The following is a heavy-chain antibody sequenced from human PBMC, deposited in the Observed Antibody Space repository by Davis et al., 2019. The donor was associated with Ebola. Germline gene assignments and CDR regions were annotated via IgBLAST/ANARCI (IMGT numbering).Heavy chain of an antibody. Sequence: MPSETLSLTCTVSGGSISNSDFNYWGWIRQPPGKGLEWIGSIYYSGSTNYNPSLKNRVTISLDKSKNQFSLKLSSVTAADTAVYYCASLIRIAVPGTIWTWGQGTLVTVSS. CDR2: IYYSGST. CDR1: GGSISNSDFNY. V-gene: IGHV4-39*07. D-gene: IGHD6-19*01. CDR3: ASLIRIAVPGTIWT. J-gene: IGHJ5*02.